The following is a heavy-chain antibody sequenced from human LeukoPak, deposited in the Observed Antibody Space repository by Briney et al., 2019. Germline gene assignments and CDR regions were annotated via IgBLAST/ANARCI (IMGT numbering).Heavy chain of an antibody. J-gene: IGHJ6*02. CDR3: ARDGSYYDSSGYYYYYYGMDV. Sequence: GRSLRLSCAASGFTFSSYAMHWVRQAPGKGLEWVAVISYDGSNKYYADSVKGRFTISRDNSKNTLYLQMNSLRAEDTAVYYCARDGSYYDSSGYYYYYYGMDVWGQGTTVTVSS. CDR1: GFTFSSYA. V-gene: IGHV3-30-3*01. D-gene: IGHD3-22*01. CDR2: ISYDGSNK.